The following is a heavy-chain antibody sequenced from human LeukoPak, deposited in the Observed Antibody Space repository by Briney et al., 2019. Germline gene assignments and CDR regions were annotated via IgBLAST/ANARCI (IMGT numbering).Heavy chain of an antibody. V-gene: IGHV3-7*01. CDR3: ARIVDHPFDY. CDR1: GFTFSSYW. J-gene: IGHJ4*02. CDR2: TKQDGGEK. Sequence: GGSLRLSCAASGFTFSSYWMTWVRQAPGKGLEWVANTKQDGGEKYYVDSVKGRFTISRDNAKNSLYLQMDSLRAEDTAVYYCARIVDHPFDYWGQGTLVTVSS. D-gene: IGHD3-16*02.